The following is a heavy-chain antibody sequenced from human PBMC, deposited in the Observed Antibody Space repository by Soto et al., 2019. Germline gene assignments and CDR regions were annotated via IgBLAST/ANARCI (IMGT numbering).Heavy chain of an antibody. CDR1: GFSLTTSGVG. Sequence: QITLNESGPTVVNPAETLTLTCTFSGFSLTTSGVGVGWIRQSPGKAPEWLALIYWDDDKRYSASLKSRLTITKDTCKNQVVLTMAGVDPADTATYYCAHRILRTVFGLVTTTAIYFDFWGQGTPVVVSS. V-gene: IGHV2-5*02. CDR3: AHRILRTVFGLVTTTAIYFDF. J-gene: IGHJ4*02. CDR2: IYWDDDK. D-gene: IGHD3-3*01.